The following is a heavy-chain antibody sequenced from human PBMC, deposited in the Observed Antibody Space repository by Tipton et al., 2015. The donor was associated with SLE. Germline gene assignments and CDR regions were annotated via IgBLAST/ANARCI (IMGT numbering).Heavy chain of an antibody. CDR3: AKDLQPDSRYDFDY. CDR1: GFTFSGSA. CDR2: IRNKANNYAT. D-gene: IGHD5-12*01. J-gene: IGHJ4*02. V-gene: IGHV3-73*01. Sequence: SLRLSCAASGFTFSGSAMHWVRQASGKGLEWVGRIRNKANNYATAYAASVKGRFTISRDNSKGILYLQMNSLRVEDTATYYCAKDLQPDSRYDFDYWGQGTVVIVSS.